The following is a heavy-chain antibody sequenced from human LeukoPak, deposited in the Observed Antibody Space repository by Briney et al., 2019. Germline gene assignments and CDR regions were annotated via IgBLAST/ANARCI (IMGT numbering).Heavy chain of an antibody. D-gene: IGHD3-16*01. V-gene: IGHV4-4*02. J-gene: IGHJ6*02. CDR2: IYYSEST. CDR1: GGAISNNYW. CDR3: ARGGGLDV. Sequence: PSETLSLTCTVSGGAISNNYWWTWVRQSPGKGLEWIGDIYYSESTNYNPSLKSRVTMSLDKSKNQLSLNLKFVTAADTALYYCARGGGLDVWGQGATVTVSS.